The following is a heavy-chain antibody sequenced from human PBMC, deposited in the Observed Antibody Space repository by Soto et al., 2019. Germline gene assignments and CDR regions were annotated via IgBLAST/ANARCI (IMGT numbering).Heavy chain of an antibody. CDR3: VRDWAGRYYDSTGLLY. J-gene: IGHJ4*02. V-gene: IGHV3-33*01. Sequence: GGSLRLSCAASGFTFSSYGMHWVRQAPGKGLGWVAVIWYDGSNKYYADSVKGRFTISRDNSKNTLYLQMNSLRTEDTAVYYCVRDWAGRYYDSTGLLYWGQGTLVTVSS. CDR2: IWYDGSNK. D-gene: IGHD3-22*01. CDR1: GFTFSSYG.